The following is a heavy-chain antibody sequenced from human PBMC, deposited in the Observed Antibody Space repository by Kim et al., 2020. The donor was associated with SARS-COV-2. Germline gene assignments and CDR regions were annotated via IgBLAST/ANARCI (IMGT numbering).Heavy chain of an antibody. V-gene: IGHV3-21*01. Sequence: YDANTVKGRFTSSRNNTKNSLYQQMNSLRAEYTAVYYCARDRYSSGWYNYWGQGTLVTVPS. CDR3: ARDRYSSGWYNY. J-gene: IGHJ4*02. D-gene: IGHD6-19*01.